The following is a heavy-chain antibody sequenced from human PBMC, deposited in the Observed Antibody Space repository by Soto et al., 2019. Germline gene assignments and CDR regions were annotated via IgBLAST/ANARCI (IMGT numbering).Heavy chain of an antibody. CDR3: AREESDIVVVPAAKGCAFDY. V-gene: IGHV4-59*12. J-gene: IGHJ4*02. CDR1: GGSISRYY. Sequence: SETLSLTCTVSGGSISRYYWSWIRQPPGKGLEWIGYIYYTGSTKYNPSLQSRVTISVDTSKNQFSLKLSSVTAADTAVYYCAREESDIVVVPAAKGCAFDYWGQGTLVTVSS. D-gene: IGHD2-2*01. CDR2: IYYTGST.